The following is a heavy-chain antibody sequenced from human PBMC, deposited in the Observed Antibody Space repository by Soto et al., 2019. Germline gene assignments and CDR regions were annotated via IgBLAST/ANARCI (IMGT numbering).Heavy chain of an antibody. CDR3: ARVPVPAAVNYYYYYMDV. V-gene: IGHV4-31*03. J-gene: IGHJ6*03. Sequence: SETLSLTCTVSGGSISSGGYYWSWIRQHPGKGLEWIGYIYYSGSTYYNPSLKSRVTISVDTSKNQFSLKLSSVTAADTAVYYCARVPVPAAVNYYYYYMDVWGKGTTVTVSS. CDR1: GGSISSGGYY. CDR2: IYYSGST. D-gene: IGHD2-2*01.